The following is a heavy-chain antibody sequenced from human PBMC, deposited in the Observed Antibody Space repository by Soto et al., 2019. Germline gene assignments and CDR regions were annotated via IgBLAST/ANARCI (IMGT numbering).Heavy chain of an antibody. D-gene: IGHD4-4*01. CDR1: GYSITNGYY. J-gene: IGHJ3*02. Sequence: PSETLSLTCAVSGYSITNGYYWGWIRQPPGQGLEWIGTIYHSGSTYYNPSLKSRVTMSVDTSKNQFSLKLSSVTAADTAVYFCARDSSVVTTFRRWDDAFDIWGQGTMVTVSS. CDR3: ARDSSVVTTFRRWDDAFDI. V-gene: IGHV4-38-2*02. CDR2: IYHSGST.